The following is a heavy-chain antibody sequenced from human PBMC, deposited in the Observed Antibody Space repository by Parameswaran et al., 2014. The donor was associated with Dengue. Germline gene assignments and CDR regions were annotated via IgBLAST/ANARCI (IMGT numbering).Heavy chain of an antibody. D-gene: IGHD3-22*01. CDR3: TTAVVPRSYDSADY. V-gene: IGHV3-15*01. CDR2: IKSKTDGGTT. Sequence: WIRQPPGKGLEWVGRIKSKTDGGTTDYAAPVKGRFTISRDDSKNTLYLQMNSLKTEDTAVYYCTTAVVPRSYDSADYWGQGTLVTVSS. J-gene: IGHJ4*02.